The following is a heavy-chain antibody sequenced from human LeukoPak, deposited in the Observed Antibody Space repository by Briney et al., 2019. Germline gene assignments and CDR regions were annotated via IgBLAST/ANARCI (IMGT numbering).Heavy chain of an antibody. V-gene: IGHV1-2*02. J-gene: IGHJ3*02. D-gene: IGHD6-6*01. CDR2: IYPYSGDT. CDR3: ARDRNSGSSLDI. CDR1: GYTXTGYY. Sequence: ASVKVSCKASGYTXTGYYIHWVRQAPGQGLEWMGWIYPYSGDTNYAQNFQGRVTMTRDTSISTAYMELSSLKSDDTAVYYCARDRNSGSSLDIWGQGIMLTVSS.